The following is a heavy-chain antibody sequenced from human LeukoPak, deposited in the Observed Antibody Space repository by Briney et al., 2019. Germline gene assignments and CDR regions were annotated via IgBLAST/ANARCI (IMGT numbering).Heavy chain of an antibody. CDR2: ISGSGGRT. Sequence: GGSLRLSCAASGFTFSSYPMSWVRQAPGKGLEWVSTISGSGGRTYYADSVKGQFTISRDNSKNTLYLQMNSLRAEDTAVYYCASHPDAFDIWGQGTMVTVSS. V-gene: IGHV3-23*01. J-gene: IGHJ3*02. CDR3: ASHPDAFDI. CDR1: GFTFSSYP.